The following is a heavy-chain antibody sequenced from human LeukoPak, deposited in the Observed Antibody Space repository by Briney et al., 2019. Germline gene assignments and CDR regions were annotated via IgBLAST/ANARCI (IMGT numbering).Heavy chain of an antibody. D-gene: IGHD3-10*01. V-gene: IGHV3-33*01. J-gene: IGHJ4*02. CDR1: GFTFSSYG. CDR3: ARARGSGSYPFDY. Sequence: GRSLRLSCAASGFTFSSYGMHWVRQAPGKGLEWVAVIWYDGSNKYYADSVKGRFTTSRDNSKNTLYLQMNSLRAEDTAVYYCARARGSGSYPFDYWGQGTLVTVSS. CDR2: IWYDGSNK.